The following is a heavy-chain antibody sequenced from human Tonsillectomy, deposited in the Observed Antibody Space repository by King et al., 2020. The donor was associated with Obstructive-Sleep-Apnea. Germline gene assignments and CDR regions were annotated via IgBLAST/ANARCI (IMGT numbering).Heavy chain of an antibody. V-gene: IGHV3-48*04. Sequence: VQLVESGGGLVQPGGSLRLSCAASGFTFSFYTMNWVRHAPGRGLEWVSYISSSSSTIYYADSVKGRFTISRDNAKNSLYLQIISLRAEDTAVYYCAGDGTLAAAGYYYYAMDVWGQGTTVTVSS. CDR2: ISSSSSTI. CDR1: GFTFSFYT. J-gene: IGHJ6*02. D-gene: IGHD6-13*01. CDR3: AGDGTLAAAGYYYYAMDV.